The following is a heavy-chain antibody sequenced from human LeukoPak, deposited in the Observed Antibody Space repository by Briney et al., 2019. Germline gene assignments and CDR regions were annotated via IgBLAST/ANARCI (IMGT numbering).Heavy chain of an antibody. Sequence: ASETLSLTCAVSGGSISSAGYSWSWIRQPPGKGLECIGYIYYTGSTYYNPSLKSRVTISLDTSKNQFSLKLSSVTAADTAVYYCARGGDSSGYEGRFDPWGQGTLVTVSS. D-gene: IGHD3-22*01. CDR2: IYYTGST. V-gene: IGHV4-30-4*07. CDR3: ARGGDSSGYEGRFDP. J-gene: IGHJ5*02. CDR1: GGSISSAGYS.